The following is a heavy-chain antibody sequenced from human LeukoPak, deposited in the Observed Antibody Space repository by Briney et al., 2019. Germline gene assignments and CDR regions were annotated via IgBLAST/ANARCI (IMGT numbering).Heavy chain of an antibody. J-gene: IGHJ3*02. D-gene: IGHD3-10*01. V-gene: IGHV3-7*01. Sequence: GGSLRLSCAASGLTFSSYRMSWVRQAPGKGLEWVASIKQDGTETYYVDSVKGRFTISRDNAKNSLYLQMNSLRVDDTAMYYCARGDSGWGGGDAFHIWGQGTMVTVSS. CDR1: GLTFSSYR. CDR2: IKQDGTET. CDR3: ARGDSGWGGGDAFHI.